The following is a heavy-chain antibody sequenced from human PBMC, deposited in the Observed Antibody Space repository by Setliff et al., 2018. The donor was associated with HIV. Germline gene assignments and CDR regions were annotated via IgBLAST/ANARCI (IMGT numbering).Heavy chain of an antibody. V-gene: IGHV1-46*01. CDR3: ARDNVVWAKDL. J-gene: IGHJ5*02. Sequence: EASVKVSCKASEYTFTSRKVHWVRQAPGQGLEWMGIITPRGGDANYEQKFQGRVTMTRDTSTSTVYMELSSLTYEDTAIYYCARDNVVWAKDLWGQGTLVTVSS. CDR1: EYTFTSRK. D-gene: IGHD2-8*01. CDR2: ITPRGGDA.